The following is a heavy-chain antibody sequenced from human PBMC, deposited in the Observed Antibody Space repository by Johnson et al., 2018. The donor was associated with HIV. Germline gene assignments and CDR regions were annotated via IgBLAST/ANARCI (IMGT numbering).Heavy chain of an antibody. D-gene: IGHD5-18*01. Sequence: VQLVESGGGLVQSGGSLRLSCAASGFTFSSYAMSWVRQAPGKGLEWVSGISGSAYYADSVKGRFTISRDNSKNTLYLQMNSLKAEDTAVYYCARESSAGEYSYGIIWGQGTMVTVSS. CDR2: ISGSA. CDR3: ARESSAGEYSYGII. CDR1: GFTFSSYA. J-gene: IGHJ3*02. V-gene: IGHV3-23*04.